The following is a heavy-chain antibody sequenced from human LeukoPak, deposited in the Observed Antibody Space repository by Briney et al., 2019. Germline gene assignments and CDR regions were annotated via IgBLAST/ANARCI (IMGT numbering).Heavy chain of an antibody. J-gene: IGHJ4*02. CDR2: ISAYNGNT. V-gene: IGHV1-18*01. Sequence: ASVKVSCKASGYTFTSYAITWVRQAPGQGLEWMGWISAYNGNTNYAQNLQGRVTMTTDTSTSTAYMELRSLRSDDTAMYYCARGQDSSGWLYWGQGTLVTVSS. CDR1: GYTFTSYA. D-gene: IGHD6-19*01. CDR3: ARGQDSSGWLY.